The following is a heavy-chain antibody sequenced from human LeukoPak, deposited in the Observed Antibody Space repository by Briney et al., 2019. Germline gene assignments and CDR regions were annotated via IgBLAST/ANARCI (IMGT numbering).Heavy chain of an antibody. CDR1: GGSISGRTYH. V-gene: IGHV4-39*07. CDR2: IYSSGST. D-gene: IGHD3-3*02. Sequence: SETLSLTCTVSGGSISGRTYHWGWIRQPPGKGLEWIGSIYSSGSTHYNPSLKSRVTISVDTSKNQFSLKLNSVTAADTALYYCARIGFSWGYYFDYWGQGTLVTVSS. J-gene: IGHJ4*02. CDR3: ARIGFSWGYYFDY.